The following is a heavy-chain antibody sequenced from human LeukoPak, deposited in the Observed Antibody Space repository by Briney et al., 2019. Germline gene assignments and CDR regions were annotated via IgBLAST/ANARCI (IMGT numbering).Heavy chain of an antibody. J-gene: IGHJ4*02. V-gene: IGHV1-18*01. CDR1: GYTFTSYG. CDR3: ARQWELVFFDY. CDR2: ISAYNGNT. Sequence: ASVKVSCKASGYTFTSYGVSWVRQAHGQGLKWMGWISAYNGNTNYAQKLQGRVTMTTDTSTSTAYMELRSLRSDDTAVYYCARQWELVFFDYWGQGTLVTVSS. D-gene: IGHD1-26*01.